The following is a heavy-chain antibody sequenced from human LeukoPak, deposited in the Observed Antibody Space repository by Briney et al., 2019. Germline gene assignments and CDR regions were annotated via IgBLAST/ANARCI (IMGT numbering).Heavy chain of an antibody. J-gene: IGHJ4*02. D-gene: IGHD3-9*01. Sequence: PGGSLRLSCAASGFSFSYYWMHWVRQVPGKGLVWVSRVNNDGSITSYADSVKGRFTISRDNAKNTLFLQMNSLRADDTAVYYCVRDGPYDILTGYPGDYWGRGTLVTVSS. CDR3: VRDGPYDILTGYPGDY. CDR2: VNNDGSIT. CDR1: GFSFSYYW. V-gene: IGHV3-74*01.